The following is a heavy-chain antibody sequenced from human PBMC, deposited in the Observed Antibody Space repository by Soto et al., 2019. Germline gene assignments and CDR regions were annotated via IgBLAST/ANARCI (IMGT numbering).Heavy chain of an antibody. D-gene: IGHD3-10*01. Sequence: EVQLVESGGGLVQPGGSLKLSCAASGFTFSGSAMHWVRQASGKGLEWVGRIRSKANSYATAYAASVKGRFTISRDDSKNTAYLQMNSLKTEDTAVYYCTRGKEYYYYYYMDVWGKGTTVTVSS. CDR3: TRGKEYYYYYYMDV. J-gene: IGHJ6*03. CDR1: GFTFSGSA. CDR2: IRSKANSYAT. V-gene: IGHV3-73*01.